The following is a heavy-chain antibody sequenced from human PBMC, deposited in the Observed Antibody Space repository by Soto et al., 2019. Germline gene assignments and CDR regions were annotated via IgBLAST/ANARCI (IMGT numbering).Heavy chain of an antibody. CDR3: ARGLIAVAGNEYFQH. D-gene: IGHD6-19*01. CDR2: IWYDGSNK. J-gene: IGHJ1*01. Sequence: GGSLRLSCAASGFTFSSYGMHWVRQAPGKGLEWVAVIWYDGSNKYYADSVKGRFTISRDNSKNTLYLQMNSLRAEDTAVYYCARGLIAVAGNEYFQHWGQGTLVTVSS. V-gene: IGHV3-33*01. CDR1: GFTFSSYG.